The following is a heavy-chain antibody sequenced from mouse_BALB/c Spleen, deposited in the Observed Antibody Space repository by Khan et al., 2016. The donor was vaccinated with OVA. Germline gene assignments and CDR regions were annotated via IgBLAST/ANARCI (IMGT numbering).Heavy chain of an antibody. Sequence: EVQLQESGPGLVKPSQSLSLTCTVTGYSITSDYAWNWIRQFPGNKLEWMGYISYSGNTKYNPSLKSRISITRDTSKNQFFLQLNSATIEDASTYYCARVYGGDFDYWGQGTTLTVSS. CDR3: ARVYGGDFDY. CDR2: ISYSGNT. V-gene: IGHV3-2*02. CDR1: GYSITSDYA. D-gene: IGHD1-1*01. J-gene: IGHJ2*01.